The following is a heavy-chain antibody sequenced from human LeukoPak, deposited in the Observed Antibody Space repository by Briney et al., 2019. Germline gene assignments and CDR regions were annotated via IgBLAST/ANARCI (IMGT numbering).Heavy chain of an antibody. CDR2: IYSSGST. V-gene: IGHV3-66*01. J-gene: IGHJ4*02. CDR1: GFTVSSKY. D-gene: IGHD5-12*01. CDR3: ARGDGGNDYTSSFDY. Sequence: GRSLRLSCAASGFTVSSKYMSWVRQAPGKGLEWVSVIYSSGSTSYAESVKGKFTISRDNSKNTLYLQMNSLRVEDTAVYYCARGDGGNDYTSSFDYWGQGTLVTVSS.